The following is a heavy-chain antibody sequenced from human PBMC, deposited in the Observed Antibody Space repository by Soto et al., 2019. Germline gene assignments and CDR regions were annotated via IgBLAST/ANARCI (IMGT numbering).Heavy chain of an antibody. J-gene: IGHJ4*02. CDR1: GFTFSSYA. CDR2: ISGSGGST. CDR3: AKDTSLCSSTSCYFVAFDY. D-gene: IGHD2-2*01. V-gene: IGHV3-23*01. Sequence: PGGSLRLSCAASGFTFSSYAMSWVRQAPGKGLEWVSAISGSGGSTYYADSVKGRFTISRDNSKNTLYLQMNSLRAEDTAVYYCAKDTSLCSSTSCYFVAFDYWGQGTLVTVSS.